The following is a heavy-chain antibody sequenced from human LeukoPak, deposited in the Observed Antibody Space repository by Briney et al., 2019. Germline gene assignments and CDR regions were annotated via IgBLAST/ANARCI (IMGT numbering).Heavy chain of an antibody. V-gene: IGHV3-48*03. J-gene: IGHJ4*02. CDR2: IGTRSNPI. CDR3: AREARGSGRDFDY. D-gene: IGHD1-26*01. CDR1: GFDFSAYE. Sequence: GGSLRLSCAASGFDFSAYEMNWVRQAPGMGLEWISYIGTRSNPIYYADSVKGRFTISRDDAKNSLYLQMNSLRDEDTAVYFCAREARGSGRDFDYWGQGILVTVSS.